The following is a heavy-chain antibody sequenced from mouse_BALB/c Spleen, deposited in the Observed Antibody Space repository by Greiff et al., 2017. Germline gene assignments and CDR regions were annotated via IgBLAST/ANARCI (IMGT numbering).Heavy chain of an antibody. V-gene: IGHV5-6-3*01. CDR1: GFTFSSYG. CDR2: INSNGGST. D-gene: IGHD1-1*01. Sequence: DVMLVESGGGLVQPGGSLKLSCAASGFTFSSYGMSWVRQTPDKRLELVATINSNGGSTYYPDSVKGRFTISRDNAKNTLYLQMSSLKSEDTAMYYCARAAITTVVEDWFAYWGQGTLVTVSA. J-gene: IGHJ3*01. CDR3: ARAAITTVVEDWFAY.